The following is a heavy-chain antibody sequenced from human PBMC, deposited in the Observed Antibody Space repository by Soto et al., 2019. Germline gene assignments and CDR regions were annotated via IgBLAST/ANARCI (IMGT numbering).Heavy chain of an antibody. J-gene: IGHJ6*03. V-gene: IGHV3-30*18. D-gene: IGHD2-2*01. CDR3: AKDLAPICSSTSCHHPDDYYYYYYMDV. CDR1: GFTFSSYG. Sequence: GGSLRLSCAASGFTFSSYGMHWVRQAPGKGLEWVAVISYDGSNKYYADSVKGRFTISRDNSKNTLYLQMNSLRAEDTAVYYCAKDLAPICSSTSCHHPDDYYYYYYMDVWGKGTTVTVSS. CDR2: ISYDGSNK.